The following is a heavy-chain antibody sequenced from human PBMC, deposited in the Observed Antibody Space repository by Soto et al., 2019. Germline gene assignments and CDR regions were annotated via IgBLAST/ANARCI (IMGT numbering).Heavy chain of an antibody. CDR3: ARDRTMVRGVILCGFDY. V-gene: IGHV3-30-3*01. D-gene: IGHD3-10*01. Sequence: QVQLVESGGGVVQPGRSLRLSCAASGFTFSSYAMHWVRQAPGKGLEWVAVISYDGSNKYYADSVKGRFTSSRDNSKNTLYLQMNSLRAEDTAVYYCARDRTMVRGVILCGFDYWGQGTLVTVSS. CDR1: GFTFSSYA. J-gene: IGHJ4*02. CDR2: ISYDGSNK.